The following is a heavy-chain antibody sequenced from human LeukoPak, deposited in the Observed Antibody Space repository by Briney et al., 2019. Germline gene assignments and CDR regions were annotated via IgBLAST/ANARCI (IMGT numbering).Heavy chain of an antibody. CDR3: ARDSSSSYYYYYMDV. CDR1: GGSISSSSYY. Sequence: SETLSLTCTVSGGSISSSSYYWNWIRQPPVKGLEWIGEINHSGGTNYNPSLKSRVTISVDTSKNQFSLKLSSVTAADTAVYYCARDSSSSYYYYYMDVWGKGTTVTVSS. CDR2: INHSGGT. V-gene: IGHV4-39*07. D-gene: IGHD6-13*01. J-gene: IGHJ6*03.